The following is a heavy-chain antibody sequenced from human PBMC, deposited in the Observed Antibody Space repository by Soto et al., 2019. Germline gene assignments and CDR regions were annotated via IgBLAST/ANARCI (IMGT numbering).Heavy chain of an antibody. V-gene: IGHV1-8*01. CDR1: GYTFTSHD. J-gene: IGHJ4*02. D-gene: IGHD3-3*01. CDR3: ARGYSYYDFRSGFRPFDY. Sequence: ASVKVPCKASGYTFTSHDINWVRQATGQGLEWMGWMNPNSGNTGYAQKFQGRVTMTRNTSISTAYMELSSLRSEDTAVYYCARGYSYYDFRSGFRPFDYWGQGTLVTVSS. CDR2: MNPNSGNT.